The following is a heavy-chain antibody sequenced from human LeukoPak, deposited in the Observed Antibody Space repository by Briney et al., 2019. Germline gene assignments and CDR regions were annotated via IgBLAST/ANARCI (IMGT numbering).Heavy chain of an antibody. J-gene: IGHJ5*02. D-gene: IGHD6-19*01. CDR2: ISSSSSYI. Sequence: PGGSLRLSCAASGFTFSSYSMNWVRQAPGKGLEWVSSISSSSSYIYYADSVKGRFTISRDNAKNSLYLQMNSLRAEDTAVYYCASSSSGWSLVDPWGQGTLVTVSS. CDR1: GFTFSSYS. V-gene: IGHV3-21*01. CDR3: ASSSSGWSLVDP.